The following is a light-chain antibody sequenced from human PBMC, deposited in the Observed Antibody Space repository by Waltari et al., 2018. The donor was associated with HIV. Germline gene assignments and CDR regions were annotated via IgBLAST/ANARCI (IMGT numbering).Light chain of an antibody. CDR1: SDHH. V-gene: IGLV7-46*01. J-gene: IGLJ3*02. CDR2: DAT. CDR3: LLSYGSVRL. Sequence: QTVVTQEPSLTVSPGGTATLTSDHHPYWFQQKPGQAPRTLIYDATDKHSWTPARFSPSFLGGKAALTLTAAQPEDEADYYCLLSYGSVRLFGGGTRLTV.